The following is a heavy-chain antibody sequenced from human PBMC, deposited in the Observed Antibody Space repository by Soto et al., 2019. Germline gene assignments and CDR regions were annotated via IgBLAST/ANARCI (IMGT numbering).Heavy chain of an antibody. V-gene: IGHV1-18*01. D-gene: IGHD3-3*01. Sequence: ASVKVSCKASGYTFTSYGISWVRQAPGQGLEWMGWISAYNGNTNYAQKIQGRVNMTTDTSTSTAYMELRSMRSDDTAVYYCAREGVFGAITPVYYYYGMDVWGQGTTVTVSS. CDR3: AREGVFGAITPVYYYYGMDV. J-gene: IGHJ6*02. CDR2: ISAYNGNT. CDR1: GYTFTSYG.